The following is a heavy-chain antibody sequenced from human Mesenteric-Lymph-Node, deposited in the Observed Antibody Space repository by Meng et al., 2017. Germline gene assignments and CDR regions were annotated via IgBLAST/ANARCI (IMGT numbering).Heavy chain of an antibody. V-gene: IGHV1-2*02. CDR3: ARGSYQLQHRNYYGMDV. Sequence: ASVKVSCKASGYTFTGYYMHWVRQAPGQGLEWMGWINPNSGGTNYAQKFQGRVTMTRDTSISTAYMELSRLRSDDTAVYYCARGSYQLQHRNYYGMDVWGQGTTVTVSS. CDR1: GYTFTGYY. J-gene: IGHJ6*02. CDR2: INPNSGGT. D-gene: IGHD2-2*01.